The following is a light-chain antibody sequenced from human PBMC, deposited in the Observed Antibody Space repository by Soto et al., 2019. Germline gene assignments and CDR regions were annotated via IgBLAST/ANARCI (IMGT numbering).Light chain of an antibody. CDR1: QGVGSP. CDR2: DAS. J-gene: IGKJ3*01. CDR3: QQRNSWPPPFT. Sequence: EIVLTQSPATLSVSPGGGGTLSCRASQGVGSPLAWYQHKPGQAPRLLLYDASNTATGIPARFSGSGSGTDFTLTISDLEPDDFAVYYCQQRNSWPPPFTFGPGTKVDIK. V-gene: IGKV3-11*01.